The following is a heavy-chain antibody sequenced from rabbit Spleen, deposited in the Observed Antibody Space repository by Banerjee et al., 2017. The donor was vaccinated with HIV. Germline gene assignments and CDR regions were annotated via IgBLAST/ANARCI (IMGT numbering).Heavy chain of an antibody. CDR1: GVSFSSNYY. J-gene: IGHJ4*01. Sequence: QSLEESGGDLVKPGASLTLTCTASGVSFSSNYYMCWVRQAPGKGLEWIGCINGGSSGSTYYASWAKGRFTISKTSSTTVTLQMTSLTAADTATYFCARDNGSGDYIDVYFNLWGPGTLVTVS. CDR3: ARDNGSGDYIDVYFNL. CDR2: INGGSSGST. V-gene: IGHV1S40*01. D-gene: IGHD1-1*01.